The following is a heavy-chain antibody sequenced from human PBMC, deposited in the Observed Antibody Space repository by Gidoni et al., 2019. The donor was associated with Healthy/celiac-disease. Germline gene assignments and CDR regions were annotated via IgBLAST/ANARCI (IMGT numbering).Heavy chain of an antibody. CDR3: ARDRHLGLRLGELSSQGFDY. V-gene: IGHV3-33*01. D-gene: IGHD3-16*02. J-gene: IGHJ4*02. CDR2: IWYDGSNK. Sequence: QVQLVESGGGVVQPGRSLRLSCAASGFTFSSYGMPWVRQAPGKGLEWVAVIWYDGSNKYYADSVKGRFTISRDNSKNTLYLQMNSLRAEDTAVYYCARDRHLGLRLGELSSQGFDYWGQGTLVTVSS. CDR1: GFTFSSYG.